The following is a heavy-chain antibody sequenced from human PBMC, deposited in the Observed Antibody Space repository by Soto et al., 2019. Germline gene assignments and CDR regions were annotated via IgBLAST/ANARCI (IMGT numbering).Heavy chain of an antibody. V-gene: IGHV4-34*01. D-gene: IGHD6-13*01. Sequence: SETLSLTCAVYGGSFSGYYWSWIRQPPGKGLEWIGEINHSGSTNYNPSLKSRVTISVDTSKNQFSLKLSSVTAADTAVYYCARVGPGGQQLVYYYMDVWGKGTTVTVSS. CDR1: GGSFSGYY. CDR3: ARVGPGGQQLVYYYMDV. CDR2: INHSGST. J-gene: IGHJ6*03.